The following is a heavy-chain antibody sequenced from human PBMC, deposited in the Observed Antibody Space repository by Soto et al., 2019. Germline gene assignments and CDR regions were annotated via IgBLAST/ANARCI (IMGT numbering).Heavy chain of an antibody. D-gene: IGHD3-10*01. CDR3: ARDRGGYGPPDV. CDR2: ISGSSGYT. J-gene: IGHJ6*02. V-gene: IGHV3-11*06. CDR1: GCSLSDTY. Sequence: GVSLRLSCSAAGCSLSDTYMSWVRKAPGKGLEWVAYISGSSGYTGYADSVKGRFTISRDNAKNSLYLQMNSLRVEDTAVYYCARDRGGYGPPDVWGQGTTVTVSS.